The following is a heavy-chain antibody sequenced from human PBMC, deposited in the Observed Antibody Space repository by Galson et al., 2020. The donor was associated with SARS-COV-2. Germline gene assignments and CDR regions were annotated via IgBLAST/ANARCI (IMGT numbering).Heavy chain of an antibody. V-gene: IGHV3-30*04. CDR3: AMTSSGSYLNFWYC. Sequence: GESLKISCAASGFTFSSYAMHWVRQAPGKGLEWVAVISYDGNNKYYADSVKGRFHISRDNSKNTLYLQMNSLRAEDTAVSYCAMTSSGSYLNFWYCWRQRTLGTVSS. CDR2: ISYDGNNK. D-gene: IGHD1-26*01. CDR1: GFTFSSYA. J-gene: IGHJ4*02.